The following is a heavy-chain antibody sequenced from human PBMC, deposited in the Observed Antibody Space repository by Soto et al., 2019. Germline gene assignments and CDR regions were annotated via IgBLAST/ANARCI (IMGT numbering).Heavy chain of an antibody. CDR2: IRSKAYGGTT. D-gene: IGHD3-22*01. CDR3: TREGDTMIVDAFDF. CDR1: GFTFGDYA. J-gene: IGHJ3*01. Sequence: GGSLRLSCTASGFTFGDYAMSWFRQAPGKGLEWVGFIRSKAYGGTTEYAASVKGRFTISRDDSKSIAYLQMNSLKTEDTAVYYCTREGDTMIVDAFDFWGQGTMVTVAS. V-gene: IGHV3-49*03.